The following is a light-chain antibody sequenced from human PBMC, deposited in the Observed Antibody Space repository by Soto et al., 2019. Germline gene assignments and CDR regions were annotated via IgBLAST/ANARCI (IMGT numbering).Light chain of an antibody. CDR3: QQGYSPPTYT. CDR2: AAS. J-gene: IGKJ2*01. CDR1: QSISSY. Sequence: DIQMTQSPSSLSASVGDRATITCRASQSISSYLNWYQQKPGKAPKLLIYAASSLQSGVPSRFSYSGYGKYITRSIGSLQPDEIASHYCQQGYSPPTYTFGPGT. V-gene: IGKV1-39*01.